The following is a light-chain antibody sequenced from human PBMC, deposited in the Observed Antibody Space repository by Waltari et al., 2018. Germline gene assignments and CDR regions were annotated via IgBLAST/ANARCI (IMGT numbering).Light chain of an antibody. Sequence: EILMTQSPATLPVSPGERVTLSCRASQTVTNDLAWYQQKLGQGPRLLIHGASTRATGIPARFSGSGSGTDFTLTISSLQSEDFAVYYCQQYSKWPLTFGGGTKVEIK. V-gene: IGKV3-15*01. J-gene: IGKJ4*01. CDR1: QTVTND. CDR3: QQYSKWPLT. CDR2: GAS.